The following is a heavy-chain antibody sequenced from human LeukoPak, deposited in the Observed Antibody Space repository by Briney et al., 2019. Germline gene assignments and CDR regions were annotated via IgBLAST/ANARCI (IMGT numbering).Heavy chain of an antibody. CDR2: ISGDGGST. CDR3: AKDIRVPDDYGDYYYYGMDV. Sequence: GGSLRLSCAASGFTFDDSAMHWVRQAPGKGLEWVSLISGDGGSTYYADSVKGRFTISRDNSKNSLYLQMNSLRTEDTALYYCAKDIRVPDDYGDYYYYGMDVWGQGTTVTVSS. D-gene: IGHD4-17*01. J-gene: IGHJ6*02. CDR1: GFTFDDSA. V-gene: IGHV3-43*02.